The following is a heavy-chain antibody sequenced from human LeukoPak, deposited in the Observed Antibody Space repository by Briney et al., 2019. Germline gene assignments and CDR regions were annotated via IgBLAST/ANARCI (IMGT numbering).Heavy chain of an antibody. Sequence: ASVKVSCKASGHTFTNYYMHWVRQAPGQGLEWMGVINPNGGGTSYAQKFQGRVTMTRVTSTSTVYMELSSLRSEDTAVYYCAAWGSSSSPLPGMDVWGQGTTVTVSS. V-gene: IGHV1-46*01. CDR2: INPNGGGT. D-gene: IGHD6-13*01. CDR3: AAWGSSSSPLPGMDV. J-gene: IGHJ6*02. CDR1: GHTFTNYY.